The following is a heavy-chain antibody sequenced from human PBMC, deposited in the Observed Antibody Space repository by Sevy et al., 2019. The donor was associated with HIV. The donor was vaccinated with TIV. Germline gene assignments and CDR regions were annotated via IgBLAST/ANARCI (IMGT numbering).Heavy chain of an antibody. D-gene: IGHD4-17*01. CDR1: GFTFSTYR. CDR3: ARDLEFYDYGDYGPAFMPDY. V-gene: IGHV3-33*01. J-gene: IGHJ4*02. Sequence: GGSLRLSCAASGFTFSTYRMHWVRQAPGKGLEWVAVIWFDGSNTYYADSVKGRFTISRDIAKNTLHLQMNSLRVEDTAVYYCARDLEFYDYGDYGPAFMPDYWGQGTLVTVSS. CDR2: IWFDGSNT.